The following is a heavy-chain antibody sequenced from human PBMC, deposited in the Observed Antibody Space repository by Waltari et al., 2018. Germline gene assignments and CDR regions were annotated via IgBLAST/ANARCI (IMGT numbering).Heavy chain of an antibody. CDR1: GYTFTSYD. D-gene: IGHD3-3*01. CDR2: MNPNSGNT. J-gene: IGHJ6*02. CDR3: ARVLYDFWSGYSLHGMDV. Sequence: QVQLVQSGAEVKKPGASVKVSCKASGYTFTSYDINWVRQDTGHGLEWMGWMNPNSGNTGYAQKFQGRVTMTRNTSISTAYMELSSLRSEDTAVYYCARVLYDFWSGYSLHGMDVWGQGTTVTVSS. V-gene: IGHV1-8*01.